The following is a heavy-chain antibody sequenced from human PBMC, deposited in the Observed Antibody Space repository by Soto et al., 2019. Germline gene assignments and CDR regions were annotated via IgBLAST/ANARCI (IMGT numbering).Heavy chain of an antibody. V-gene: IGHV3-30-3*01. CDR2: ISYDGSNK. CDR3: VRDSATVADYYYTMDV. CDR1: GFTFSSYP. D-gene: IGHD4-17*01. J-gene: IGHJ6*02. Sequence: QVQLVESGGGVVQPGRSLRLSCAASGFTFSSYPMHWVRQAPGKGLEWVAVISYDGSNKYYVDSVKGRFTISRDNSKNTLYLQMNSLIPEDTTVYYCVRDSATVADYYYTMDVWGQGTTVTVSS.